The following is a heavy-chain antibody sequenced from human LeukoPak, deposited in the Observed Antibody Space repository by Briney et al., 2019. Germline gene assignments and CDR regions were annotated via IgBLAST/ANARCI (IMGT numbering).Heavy chain of an antibody. CDR2: IYYSGST. D-gene: IGHD6-19*01. CDR3: ARVTGRQWLPRPGFDP. Sequence: TSETLSLTCTVSGGSISSSSYYWGWIRQPPGKGLEWIGSIYYSGSTYYNSSLKSRVTISVDTSKNQFSLKLSSVTAADTAVYYCARVTGRQWLPRPGFDPWGQGTLVTVSS. J-gene: IGHJ5*02. V-gene: IGHV4-39*07. CDR1: GGSISSSSYY.